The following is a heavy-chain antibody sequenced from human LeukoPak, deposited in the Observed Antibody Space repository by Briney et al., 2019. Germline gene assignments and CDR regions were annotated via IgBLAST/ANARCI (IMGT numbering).Heavy chain of an antibody. D-gene: IGHD3-22*01. Sequence: PGGSLRLSCAASGFTSSSYSMNWVRQAPGKGLEWVSSISSSSSYIYYADSVKGRFTISRDNAKNSLYLQMNSLRAEDTAVYYCARGGSSGYYLNTYMDVWGKGTTVTVSS. CDR1: GFTSSSYS. CDR3: ARGGSSGYYLNTYMDV. J-gene: IGHJ6*03. V-gene: IGHV3-21*01. CDR2: ISSSSSYI.